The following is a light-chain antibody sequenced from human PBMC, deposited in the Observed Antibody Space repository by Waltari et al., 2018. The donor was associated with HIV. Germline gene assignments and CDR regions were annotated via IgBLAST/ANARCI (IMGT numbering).Light chain of an antibody. CDR3: QVWDSSSDHPGV. CDR2: NGG. CDR1: NIGSKN. Sequence: SYVLPQPPSVSVAPGQTARITCGGNNIGSKNVHWYQQKPRPAPVLVVFNGGDRPSGIPQRLSGSSSENTATLTISRVEVGDEADYYCQVWDSSSDHPGVFGSGTKVTVL. J-gene: IGLJ1*01. V-gene: IGLV3-21*02.